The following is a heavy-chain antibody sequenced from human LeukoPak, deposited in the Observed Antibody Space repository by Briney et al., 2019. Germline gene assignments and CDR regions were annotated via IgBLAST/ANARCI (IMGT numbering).Heavy chain of an antibody. V-gene: IGHV4-34*01. J-gene: IGHJ4*01. Sequence: SETLSLTCAVYGGSFSGYYWSWIRQPPGKGLEWIGEINHSGSTNYNPSLKSRVTISVDTSKNQFSLRLSSVTAADTAVYYCARAAVLRFLEWAYIDYWGQGTLVTVSS. CDR2: INHSGST. D-gene: IGHD3-3*01. CDR1: GGSFSGYY. CDR3: ARAAVLRFLEWAYIDY.